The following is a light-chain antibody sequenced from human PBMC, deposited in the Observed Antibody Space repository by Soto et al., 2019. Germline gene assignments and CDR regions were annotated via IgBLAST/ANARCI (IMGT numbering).Light chain of an antibody. CDR3: AAWDDNLNGPV. J-gene: IGLJ3*02. CDR2: NNN. V-gene: IGLV1-44*01. CDR1: SSNIGINS. Sequence: QFVLIQPPSASGTPGQSVTISCSGSSSNIGINSVNWYQHLPGTAPKLLIHNNNQRPSGVPDRFSGSKSGTSASLAISGLQSEDEADYYCAAWDDNLNGPVFGGGTKLTVL.